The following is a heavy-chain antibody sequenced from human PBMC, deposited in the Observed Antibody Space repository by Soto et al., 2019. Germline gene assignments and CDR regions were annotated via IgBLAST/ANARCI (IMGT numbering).Heavy chain of an antibody. CDR2: ISFSGNSP. CDR1: GLTFSSYG. J-gene: IGHJ4*01. V-gene: IGHV3-23*01. CDR3: AKGGSSGGDGGPFYFDH. D-gene: IGHD2-21*01. Sequence: GGSLRLSCAASGLTFSSYGMHWVRQAPGKGLEWVSSISFSGNSPYYADAVKGRFGISRDNSKNILYLQMHGLRVDDTAIYYCAKGGSSGGDGGPFYFDHWGHGTQVTVSS.